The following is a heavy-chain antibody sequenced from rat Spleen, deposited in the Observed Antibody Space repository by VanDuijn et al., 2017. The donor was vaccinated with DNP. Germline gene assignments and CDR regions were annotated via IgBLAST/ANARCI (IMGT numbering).Heavy chain of an antibody. CDR3: APWNSEYG. J-gene: IGHJ2*01. D-gene: IGHD4-3*01. CDR2: ISGSGGNT. CDR1: GFTFNKYW. Sequence: EVQLVESGGDLVQPGRSLKLSCVASGFTFNKYWMTWIRQSPGKGLEWVASISGSGGNTYYPDSVKGRFTISRDNARSTLYLQMDSLRSEDTATYYCAPWNSEYGWGQGVMVTVSS. V-gene: IGHV5-31*01.